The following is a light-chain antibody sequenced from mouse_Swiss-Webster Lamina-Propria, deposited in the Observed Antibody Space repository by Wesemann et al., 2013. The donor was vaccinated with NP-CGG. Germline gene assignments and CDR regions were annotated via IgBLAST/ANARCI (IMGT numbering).Light chain of an antibody. CDR2: RTS. J-gene: IGKJ5*01. Sequence: NVLTQSPAIMAASLGQKVTMTCSASSSVSSSYLHWYQQKSGASPKPLIHRTSNLASGVPARFSGSGSGTSYSLTISSVEAEDDATYYCQQWSSNPLTFGAGTKLELK. CDR3: QQWSSNPLT. CDR1: SSVSSSY. V-gene: IGKV4-58*01.